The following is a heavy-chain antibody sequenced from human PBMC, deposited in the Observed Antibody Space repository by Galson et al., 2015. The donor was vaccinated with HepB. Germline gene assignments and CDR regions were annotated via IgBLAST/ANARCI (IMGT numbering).Heavy chain of an antibody. Sequence: QIQLQESGPRLVKSSETLSLSCSISGGSIGETYWSWIRQSPGKGLEYIGYIFKTGSTDYNPSLKSRVTISLDASKRQFSLTVTSVTAADTALYYCVRGGAHHLGFFYDWGQGTRVTVSS. CDR3: VRGGAHHLGFFYD. CDR2: IFKTGST. CDR1: GGSIGETY. J-gene: IGHJ4*02. V-gene: IGHV4-59*01.